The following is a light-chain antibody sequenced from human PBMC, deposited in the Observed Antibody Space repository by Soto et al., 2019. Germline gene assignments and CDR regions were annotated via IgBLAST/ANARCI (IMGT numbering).Light chain of an antibody. Sequence: DIQMTQSPSTLSASVGDRVTITCRASQSIGSWLAWYQQKPGKAPKLLIYKASILESGVPSRFSGSGSGTEFTLTISSLQPDDFATYYCQQYNSNPMYTFGQGTKLEIK. CDR2: KAS. V-gene: IGKV1-5*03. CDR1: QSIGSW. CDR3: QQYNSNPMYT. J-gene: IGKJ2*01.